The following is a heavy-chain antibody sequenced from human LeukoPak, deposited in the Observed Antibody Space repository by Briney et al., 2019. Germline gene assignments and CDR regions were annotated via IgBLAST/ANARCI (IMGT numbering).Heavy chain of an antibody. CDR2: ISYDGSNK. D-gene: IGHD4-17*01. CDR1: GFTFSSYA. CDR3: AREGASMTTVTYYYYGMDV. Sequence: PGGSLRLSCAASGFTFSSYAMHWVRQAPGKGLEWVAVISYDGSNKYYADSVKGRFTISRDNSKNTLYLQMNSLRAEDTAVYYCAREGASMTTVTYYYYGMDVWGQGTTVTVSS. V-gene: IGHV3-30-3*01. J-gene: IGHJ6*02.